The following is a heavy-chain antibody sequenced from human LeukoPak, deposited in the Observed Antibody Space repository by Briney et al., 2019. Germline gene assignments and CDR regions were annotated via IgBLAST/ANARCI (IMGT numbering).Heavy chain of an antibody. V-gene: IGHV3-74*01. CDR3: ARSINWYFDL. CDR2: INGDGSGT. D-gene: IGHD3-10*01. CDR1: GFTFTTSS. Sequence: GGSLRLSCAASGFTFTTSSMHWVRQAPGKGLVWVSRINGDGSGTNCGDSVKGRFSISRANAENTLYLQMNSLRAEDTAVYYCARSINWYFDLWGRGTLVTVSS. J-gene: IGHJ2*01.